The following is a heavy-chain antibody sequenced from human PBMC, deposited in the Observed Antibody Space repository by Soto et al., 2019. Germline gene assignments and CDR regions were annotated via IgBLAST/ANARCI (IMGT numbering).Heavy chain of an antibody. CDR3: ARDWGIAAVGSHYFDY. CDR2: IKQDGSEK. Sequence: EVQLVESGGGLVQPGGSLRLSCAASGFTFSTYWMNWVRQAPGKGLEWVANIKQDGSEKYYVDSVKGRFTISRDNAKNSLYLQMNSLRADDTAVYYCARDWGIAAVGSHYFDYWGQGTLVTVSS. D-gene: IGHD6-13*01. J-gene: IGHJ4*02. V-gene: IGHV3-7*03. CDR1: GFTFSTYW.